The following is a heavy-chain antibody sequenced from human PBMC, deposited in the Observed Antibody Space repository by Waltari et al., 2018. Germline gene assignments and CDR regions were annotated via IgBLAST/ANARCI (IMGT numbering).Heavy chain of an antibody. CDR2: KTPKSSHT. D-gene: IGHD6-13*01. Sequence: WVRQMPGKGLECMGIKTPKSSHTRYSPAFQGLVTISADMSSNPAFLQLTGLKASDTAIYYCARQGLIGSWNNYFDPLGQGTRGTFSS. J-gene: IGHJ5*02. V-gene: IGHV5-51*01. CDR3: ARQGLIGSWNNYFDP.